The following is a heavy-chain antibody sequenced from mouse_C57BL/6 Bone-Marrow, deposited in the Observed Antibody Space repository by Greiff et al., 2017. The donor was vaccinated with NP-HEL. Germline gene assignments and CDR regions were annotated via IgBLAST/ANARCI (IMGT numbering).Heavy chain of an antibody. CDR2: IHPNSGST. Sequence: QVQLQQPRAELVKPGASVKLSCKASGYTFTSYWMHWVKQRPGQGLEWIGMIHPNSGSTNYNEKFKSKATLAVDQSTSTAYMQLSSLTSEDSAVYYCASIYYGYDDAMDYWGQGTSVTVSS. CDR1: GYTFTSYW. D-gene: IGHD2-2*01. V-gene: IGHV1-64*01. J-gene: IGHJ4*01. CDR3: ASIYYGYDDAMDY.